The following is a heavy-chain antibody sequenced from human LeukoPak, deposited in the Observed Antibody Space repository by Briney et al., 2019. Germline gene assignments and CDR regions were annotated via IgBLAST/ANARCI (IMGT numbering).Heavy chain of an antibody. CDR3: AKGDSRGAFDI. V-gene: IGHV3-48*01. D-gene: IGHD3-22*01. Sequence: GGSLRLSCAASGFTFSSYSMNWVRQAPGKGLEWVSYISSSSSTIYYADSVKGRFTIPRDNSKNTLYLQMNSLRAEDTAVYYCAKGDSRGAFDIWGQGTMVTVSS. CDR2: ISSSSSTI. J-gene: IGHJ3*02. CDR1: GFTFSSYS.